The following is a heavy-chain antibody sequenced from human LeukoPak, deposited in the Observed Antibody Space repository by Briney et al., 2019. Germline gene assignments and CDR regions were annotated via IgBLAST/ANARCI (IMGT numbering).Heavy chain of an antibody. D-gene: IGHD1-14*01. CDR2: IIPIFGTA. CDR3: ARWIRDAEITRSYWFNP. V-gene: IGHV1-69*01. Sequence: SVKVSCKASGGTFSSYAISWVRQAPGQGLEWMGGIIPIFGTANYAQKFQGRVTITADESTGTAYMELSSLRSEDTAVYYCARWIRDAEITRSYWFNPWGQGTLVTVSS. CDR1: GGTFSSYA. J-gene: IGHJ5*02.